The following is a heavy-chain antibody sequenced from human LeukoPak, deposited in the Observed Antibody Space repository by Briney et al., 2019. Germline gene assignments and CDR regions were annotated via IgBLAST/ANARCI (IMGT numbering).Heavy chain of an antibody. CDR2: INPNSGDI. CDR3: ARVRDGY. CDR1: GYTFTGYY. Sequence: GASVKVSCKVSGYTFTGYYMHWVRQAPGQGLEWMGRINPNSGDINYAQKFQGRVTITRDTSANTAYMELSSLTSEDTAVYYCARVRDGYWGQGTLVTVSS. J-gene: IGHJ4*02. V-gene: IGHV1-2*06.